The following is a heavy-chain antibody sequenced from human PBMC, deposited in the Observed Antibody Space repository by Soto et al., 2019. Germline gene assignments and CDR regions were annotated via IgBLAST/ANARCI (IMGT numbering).Heavy chain of an antibody. Sequence: ETLSLTCTVSGGSVSSGSYYWSWIRQAPGKRLEWVSGISAGGQITDYADSVRGRVSISRDNSKNTVFLHMSSLRAEDTAIYYCAKSRIEAAHDSFDIWGQGTTVTVSS. J-gene: IGHJ3*02. CDR3: AKSRIEAAHDSFDI. CDR2: ISAGGQIT. D-gene: IGHD6-6*01. CDR1: GGSVSSGSYY. V-gene: IGHV3-23*01.